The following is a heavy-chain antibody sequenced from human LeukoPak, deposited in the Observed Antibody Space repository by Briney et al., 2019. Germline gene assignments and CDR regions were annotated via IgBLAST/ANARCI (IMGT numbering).Heavy chain of an antibody. D-gene: IGHD3-22*01. CDR3: ASANYYDSVGYYGGDAFDI. CDR1: GGTFSSYA. Sequence: SVKVSCKASGGTFSSYAISWVRQAPGQGLEWRGRIIPILGIANYAQKFQGRVTITADKSTSTAYMELSSLRSDDTAVYYCASANYYDSVGYYGGDAFDIWGQGTMVTVSS. CDR2: IIPILGIA. V-gene: IGHV1-69*04. J-gene: IGHJ3*02.